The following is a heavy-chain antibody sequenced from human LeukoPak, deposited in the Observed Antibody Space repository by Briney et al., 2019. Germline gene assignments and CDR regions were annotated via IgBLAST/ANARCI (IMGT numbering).Heavy chain of an antibody. CDR3: AKESSGWPQGGYFDY. J-gene: IGHJ4*02. CDR2: ISGGGGST. CDR1: GFTFSSYA. D-gene: IGHD6-19*01. Sequence: RGSLSLSCAASGFTFSSYAMSWVRQAPGDGLEWVSAISGGGGSTYYADSVKGRFTISRDNCKNTLYLQMNNLRAEDTAVYYCAKESSGWPQGGYFDYWGQGTLVTVSS. V-gene: IGHV3-23*01.